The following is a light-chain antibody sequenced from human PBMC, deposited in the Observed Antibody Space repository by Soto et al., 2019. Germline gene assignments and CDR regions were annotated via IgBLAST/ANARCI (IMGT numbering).Light chain of an antibody. CDR2: GAS. CDR3: QQYGRSPPFA. CDR1: QSVSSNY. J-gene: IGKJ2*01. Sequence: EIVLTQSPGTLSLSPWERATLSCRASQSVSSNYIAWYQQNPGQAPRLLIYGASTRATGIPDRFSGSGSGTDFTLTISRLEPEDFAVYFCQQYGRSPPFAFGQGTKVEIK. V-gene: IGKV3-20*01.